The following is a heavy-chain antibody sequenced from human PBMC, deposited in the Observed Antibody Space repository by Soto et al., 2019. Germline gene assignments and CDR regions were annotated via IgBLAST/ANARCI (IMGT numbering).Heavy chain of an antibody. CDR3: AKDRGGDCPDNSCYFGADY. D-gene: IGHD2-2*01. V-gene: IGHV3-30*18. J-gene: IGHJ4*02. CDR2: ISHDGNTH. CDR1: GFPFKFYG. Sequence: VQMVESGGGVVQPGKSLSSSCETSGFPFKFYGLHWFRQPPGKGLECVAVISHDGNTHYFADSVKGRLTIPRDNSKNTLYLLMNSLRLDDSSTYYCAKDRGGDCPDNSCYFGADYWGQGALVTVSS.